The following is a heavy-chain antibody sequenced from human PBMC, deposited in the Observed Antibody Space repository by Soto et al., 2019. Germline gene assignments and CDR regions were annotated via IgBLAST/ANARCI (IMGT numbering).Heavy chain of an antibody. CDR2: ISRDGSNA. D-gene: IGHD3-10*01. V-gene: IGHV3-30-3*01. J-gene: IGHJ4*02. CDR1: GFTFSSYV. Sequence: QVQLVESGGGVVQPGRSLTLSCAASGFTFSSYVIHWVRQTPDKGLEWVAFISRDGSNAYYADSVKGRFTISRDNSKNTLYREMNSLRAEDTAVYYCARDDEGGSDCDLGYWGQGTLGTVSS. CDR3: ARDDEGGSDCDLGY.